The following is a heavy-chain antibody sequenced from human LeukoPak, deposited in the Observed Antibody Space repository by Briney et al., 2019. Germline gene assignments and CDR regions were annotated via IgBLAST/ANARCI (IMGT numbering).Heavy chain of an antibody. J-gene: IGHJ4*02. Sequence: SQTLSLTCAISGDSVSSNSAAWNWIRQSPSSGLEWLGRTYYRSKWYNDYAVSVKSRITINPDTSKNQFSLQLNSVTPEDTAVYYCARDQRSIVAVAGPFDYWGQGTLVTVSS. CDR1: GDSVSSNSAA. CDR2: TYYRSKWYN. CDR3: ARDQRSIVAVAGPFDY. V-gene: IGHV6-1*01. D-gene: IGHD6-19*01.